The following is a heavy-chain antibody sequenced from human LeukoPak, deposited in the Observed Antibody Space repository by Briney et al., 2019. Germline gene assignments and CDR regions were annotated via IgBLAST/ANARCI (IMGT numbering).Heavy chain of an antibody. CDR3: ARVPYGDYYYYYYGMDV. D-gene: IGHD4-17*01. Sequence: SETLSLTCAVSGGSISSTNWWCWFRQPPGKGLEWIGEIYHGGSTNYNPSLKSRVTISVDKSKNQFSLKLNSVTAADTAVYYCARVPYGDYYYYYYGMDVWGQGTTVTVSS. CDR1: GGSISSTNW. CDR2: IYHGGST. V-gene: IGHV4-4*02. J-gene: IGHJ6*02.